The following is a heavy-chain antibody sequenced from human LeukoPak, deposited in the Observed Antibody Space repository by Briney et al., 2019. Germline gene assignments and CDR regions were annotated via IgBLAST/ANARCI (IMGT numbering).Heavy chain of an antibody. CDR1: GFMFSDYF. CDR2: ISSNSKNK. D-gene: IGHD2-8*01. V-gene: IGHV3-11*05. Sequence: GGSLRLSCAASGFMFSDYFMSWIRQAPGKELEWISYISSNSKNKKYAASRKGRFTISRDNAKKSLYQQMTSLRADDTAVYYCARDNGNKYYFDYWGQGTLVTVSS. J-gene: IGHJ4*02. CDR3: ARDNGNKYYFDY.